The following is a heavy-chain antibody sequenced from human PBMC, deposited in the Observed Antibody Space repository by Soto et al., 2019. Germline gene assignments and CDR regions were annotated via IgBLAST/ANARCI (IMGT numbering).Heavy chain of an antibody. CDR2: IYYSGST. Sequence: SETLSLTCTVSGGSISSYYWSWIRQPPGKGLEWIGYIYYSGSTNYNPSLKSRVTISVDTSKNQFSLKLSSVTAADTAVYYCAGGGGYDYLDFDYWGQGTLVTVSS. CDR3: AGGGGYDYLDFDY. V-gene: IGHV4-59*01. J-gene: IGHJ4*02. D-gene: IGHD5-12*01. CDR1: GGSISSYY.